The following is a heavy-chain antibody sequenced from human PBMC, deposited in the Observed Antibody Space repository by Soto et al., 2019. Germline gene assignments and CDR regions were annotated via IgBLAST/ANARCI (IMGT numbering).Heavy chain of an antibody. V-gene: IGHV3-23*01. D-gene: IGHD2-8*01. J-gene: IGHJ4*02. CDR1: GFTFSSYA. CDR3: VHRPYNGGSRHFDF. Sequence: GGSLRLSCAASGFTFSSYAMSCVRQAPWKGLEWFSAISGSGGITYYADSVKGRFTISRDNSKNTLYLQMNSLRAEDTATYYCVHRPYNGGSRHFDFWGKGPLLTLSS. CDR2: ISGSGGIT.